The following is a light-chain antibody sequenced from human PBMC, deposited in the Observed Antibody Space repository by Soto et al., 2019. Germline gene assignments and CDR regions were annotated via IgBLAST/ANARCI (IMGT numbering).Light chain of an antibody. CDR1: QSVSSIY. V-gene: IGKV3-20*01. CDR3: QQYGSSRWT. J-gene: IGKJ1*01. CDR2: GAS. Sequence: EIVLTQSPGTLSLSTGERATLSCRASQSVSSIYLAWYQQKPGQAPRLLIYGASSRATGTPDRFSGSGSGTDFTLTISRLEPEDFAVYYCQQYGSSRWTFGQGTKVDIK.